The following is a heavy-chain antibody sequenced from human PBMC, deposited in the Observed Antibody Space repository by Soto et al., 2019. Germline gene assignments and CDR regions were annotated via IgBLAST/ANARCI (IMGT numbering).Heavy chain of an antibody. J-gene: IGHJ4*02. CDR3: ARDRGDYYDSSGYYDPPGY. Sequence: RLSCAASGFTFSSYAMHWVRQAPGKGLEWVAVISYDGSNKYYADSVKGRFTISRDNSKNTLYLQMNSLRAEDTAVYYCARDRGDYYDSSGYYDPPGYWGQGTLVTVSS. CDR1: GFTFSSYA. D-gene: IGHD3-22*01. V-gene: IGHV3-30-3*01. CDR2: ISYDGSNK.